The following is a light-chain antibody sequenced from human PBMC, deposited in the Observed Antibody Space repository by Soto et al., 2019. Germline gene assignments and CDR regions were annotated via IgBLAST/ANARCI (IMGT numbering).Light chain of an antibody. V-gene: IGLV2-23*02. Sequence: QSVLTQPASVSGSPGQSITISCTGSSSDFGNYQFVSWYQQHPGKVPKLILFEVSKRPSGVSGRFSGSKSGNTASLTISGLQTEDEADYYCCSFTSSNTHVFGTGTKLTVL. CDR3: CSFTSSNTHV. CDR2: EVS. CDR1: SSDFGNYQF. J-gene: IGLJ1*01.